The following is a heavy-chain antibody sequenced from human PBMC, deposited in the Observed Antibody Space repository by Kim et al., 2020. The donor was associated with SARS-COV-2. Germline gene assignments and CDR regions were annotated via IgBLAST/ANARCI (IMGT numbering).Heavy chain of an antibody. J-gene: IGHJ2*01. Sequence: GGSLRLSCAASGFTFSSYAMSWVRQAPGKGLEWVSAISGSGGSTYYAYSVKGRFTISRDNSKNTLYLQMNSLRAEDTAVYYCAKTAVRWVTTWYFDLWGRGTLVTVSS. D-gene: IGHD4-17*01. CDR2: ISGSGGST. CDR3: AKTAVRWVTTWYFDL. V-gene: IGHV3-23*01. CDR1: GFTFSSYA.